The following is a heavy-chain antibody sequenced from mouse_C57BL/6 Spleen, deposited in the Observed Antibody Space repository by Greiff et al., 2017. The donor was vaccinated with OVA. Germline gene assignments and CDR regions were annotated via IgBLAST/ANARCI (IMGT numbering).Heavy chain of an antibody. V-gene: IGHV3-6*01. Sequence: ESGPGLVKPSQSLSLTCSVTGYSITSGYYWNWIRQFPGNKLEWMGYISYDGSNNYNPSLKNRISITRDTDKNQFFLKLNSVTTEDTATYYCARVYSYAMDYWGQGTSVTVSS. CDR3: ARVYSYAMDY. CDR1: GYSITSGYY. D-gene: IGHD1-1*01. CDR2: ISYDGSN. J-gene: IGHJ4*01.